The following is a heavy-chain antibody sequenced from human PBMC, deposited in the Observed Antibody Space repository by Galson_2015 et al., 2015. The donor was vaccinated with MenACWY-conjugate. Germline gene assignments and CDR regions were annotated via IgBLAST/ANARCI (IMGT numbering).Heavy chain of an antibody. D-gene: IGHD2-2*01. CDR1: GASIISTKW. J-gene: IGHJ4*02. V-gene: IGHV4-4*02. Sequence: ETLSLTCAVSGASIISTKWWRWVRQPPGKGLEWIAETHHSGRTNYNPSLKGRVIISVDKSKNQFSLDLYSVTAADTAVYYCATQSAFYQDYWGQGTLVSVSS. CDR2: THHSGRT. CDR3: ATQSAFYQDY.